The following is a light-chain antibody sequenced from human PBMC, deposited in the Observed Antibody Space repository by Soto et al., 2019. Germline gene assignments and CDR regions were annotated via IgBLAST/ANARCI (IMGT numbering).Light chain of an antibody. J-gene: IGLJ2*01. CDR1: SSNIGSNT. CDR3: AAWDDSLNARVV. CDR2: SNN. V-gene: IGLV1-44*01. Sequence: QSVLTQPPSASGTPGQRVTISCSGSSSNIGSNTVNWYQQLPGTAPKLLIYSNNQRPSGVPDRFSGSKSGTSASLAISGLQSEDEADYYCAAWDDSLNARVVFGGGTKLPVL.